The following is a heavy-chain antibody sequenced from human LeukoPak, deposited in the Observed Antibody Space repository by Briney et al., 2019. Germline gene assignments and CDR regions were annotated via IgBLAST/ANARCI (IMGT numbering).Heavy chain of an antibody. J-gene: IGHJ4*02. Sequence: GGSLRLSCTASGFTFSSYAMSWVRQAPGKGLEWVSAISGSGGSTYYADSVKGRFTISRDNSKNTLYLQMNSLRAEDTAVYYCAKDQYSTVTSYYFDYWGQGTLVTVSS. CDR3: AKDQYSTVTSYYFDY. CDR1: GFTFSSYA. CDR2: ISGSGGST. V-gene: IGHV3-23*01. D-gene: IGHD4-17*01.